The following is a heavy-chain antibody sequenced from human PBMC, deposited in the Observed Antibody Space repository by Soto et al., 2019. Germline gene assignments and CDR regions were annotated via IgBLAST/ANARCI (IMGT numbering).Heavy chain of an antibody. V-gene: IGHV3-30-3*01. CDR3: GRCTSTSCHLGSDY. CDR2: ISHDGINK. D-gene: IGHD2-2*01. CDR1: GFTFSSYA. Sequence: QVLLVDSGGGVVQPGRSRRLSCEASGFTFSSYAMNWVRQAPGKGLEWVALISHDGINKYYADSVRGRFTISRDSSTNTLYLQMNSLRAADTAVYYCGRCTSTSCHLGSDYWGQGTLVTVSS. J-gene: IGHJ4*02.